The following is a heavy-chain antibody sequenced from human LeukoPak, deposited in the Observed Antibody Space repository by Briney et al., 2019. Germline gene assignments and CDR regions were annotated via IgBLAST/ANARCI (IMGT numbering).Heavy chain of an antibody. J-gene: IGHJ4*02. V-gene: IGHV3-23*01. D-gene: IGHD3-9*01. CDR2: LTGSGGST. Sequence: PGGSLRLSCAASGFTFSSYAMNWVRQAPGKGLEWVAGLTGSGGSTSYADSAKGRFTISRDNSKNTLYLQMNSLRAEDTAVYYCARDMGRYFDWLTPFDYWGQGTLVTVSS. CDR1: GFTFSSYA. CDR3: ARDMGRYFDWLTPFDY.